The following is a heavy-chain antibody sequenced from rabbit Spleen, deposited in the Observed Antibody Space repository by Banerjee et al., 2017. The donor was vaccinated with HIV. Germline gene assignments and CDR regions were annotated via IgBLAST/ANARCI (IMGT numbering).Heavy chain of an antibody. V-gene: IGHV1S45*01. CDR3: ARDLVGVIGWNFYL. J-gene: IGHJ4*01. D-gene: IGHD1-1*01. CDR2: IYVASSCGT. Sequence: QEQLVESGGGLVQPEGSLTLTCTASGFSFSSSDLMCWVRQAPGKGLEWIACIYVASSCGTWSATWAKSPFTISKTASLTVTMQMARVTAADLAAYFCARDLVGVIGWNFYLWGPGTLVTVS. CDR1: GFSFSSSDL.